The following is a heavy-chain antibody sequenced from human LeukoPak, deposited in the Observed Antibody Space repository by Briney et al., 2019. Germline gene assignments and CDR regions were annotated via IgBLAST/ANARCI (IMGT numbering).Heavy chain of an antibody. J-gene: IGHJ6*02. CDR2: INSNISTT. CDR1: GFTFSDYY. Sequence: GGSLRLSCAASGFTFSDYYMSWIRQAPGKGLEWVSSINSNISTTYYADSVKGRFTISRDNAKNSLYLQMDSLRVEDTAVYYCARDRSGYARYYGMDVWGQGTTVTVSS. D-gene: IGHD5-12*01. CDR3: ARDRSGYARYYGMDV. V-gene: IGHV3-11*01.